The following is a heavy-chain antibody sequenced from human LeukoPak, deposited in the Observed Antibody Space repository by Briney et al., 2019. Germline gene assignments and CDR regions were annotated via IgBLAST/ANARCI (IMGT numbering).Heavy chain of an antibody. J-gene: IGHJ4*02. V-gene: IGHV3-23*01. CDR3: ARDLGYCTNGVCHTRFDY. CDR2: ISTDGGYT. D-gene: IGHD2-8*01. CDR1: GFTFRSYA. Sequence: GGSLRLSCVASGFTFRSYAMSWVRQAPGKGLEWVSAISTDGGYTYYADSVKGRFSISRDNSKNTVHLQMNSLRAEDTAIYYCARDLGYCTNGVCHTRFDYWGQGTLVAVSS.